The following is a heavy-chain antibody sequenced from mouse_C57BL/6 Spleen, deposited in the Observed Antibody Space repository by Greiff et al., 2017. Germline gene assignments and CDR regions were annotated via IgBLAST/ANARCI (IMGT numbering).Heavy chain of an antibody. CDR2: INPSSGYT. V-gene: IGHV1-7*01. J-gene: IGHJ3*01. CDR1: GYTFTSYW. Sequence: QVQLKQSGAELAKPGASVKLSCKASGYTFTSYWMHWVKQRPGKGLEWIGYINPSSGYTKYNQKFKDKATLTADKSSSTAYMQLSSLTYEDSAVYYCARSIYDYVFAYWGQGTLVTVSA. CDR3: ARSIYDYVFAY. D-gene: IGHD2-4*01.